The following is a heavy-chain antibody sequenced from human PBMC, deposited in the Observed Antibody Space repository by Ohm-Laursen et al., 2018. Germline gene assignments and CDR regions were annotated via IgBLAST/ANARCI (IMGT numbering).Heavy chain of an antibody. J-gene: IGHJ4*02. CDR2: TRNKANRYTT. V-gene: IGHV3-72*01. Sequence: SLRLSCTASGFTFSNAWMSWVRQAPGKGLEWVGRTRNKANRYTTEFAASVKGRFTSSRDDSKNSLYLQMNSLKTEDTAVYYCARESRPGAPLDYWGQGTLVTVSS. CDR1: GFTFSNAW. D-gene: IGHD1-26*01. CDR3: ARESRPGAPLDY.